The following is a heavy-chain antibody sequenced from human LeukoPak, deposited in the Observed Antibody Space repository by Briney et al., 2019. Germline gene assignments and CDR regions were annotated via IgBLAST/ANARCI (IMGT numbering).Heavy chain of an antibody. CDR2: LYYSGST. V-gene: IGHV4-39*01. CDR1: GGSISSSSYY. D-gene: IGHD4-23*01. J-gene: IGHJ4*02. CDR3: ARRGNSGRSFDY. Sequence: PSETLSLTCTVSGGSISSSSYYWGWIRQPPGKGLEWIGSLYYSGSTYYNPSLKSRVTISVDTSKNQFSLKVSSVTAADTAVYYCARRGNSGRSFDYWGREPWSPSPQ.